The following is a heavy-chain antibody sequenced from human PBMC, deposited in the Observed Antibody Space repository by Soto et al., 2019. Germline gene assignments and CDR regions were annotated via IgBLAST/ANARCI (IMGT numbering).Heavy chain of an antibody. D-gene: IGHD3-10*01. CDR3: ARKDYYRSGIYYFDY. CDR1: GYTFTTYP. J-gene: IGHJ4*02. Sequence: QVQLVQSGAEVKKPGASVKVSCKASGYTFTTYPIHWVRQAPGQGLEWMGWINPGNGDRDYLQKFQGRVTVTRDTSASTAYMELSRLTSEDTAVYYCARKDYYRSGIYYFDYWGQGTLVTVSS. V-gene: IGHV1-3*01. CDR2: INPGNGDR.